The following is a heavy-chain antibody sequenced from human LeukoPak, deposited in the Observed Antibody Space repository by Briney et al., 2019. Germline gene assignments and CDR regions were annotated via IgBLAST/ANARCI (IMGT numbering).Heavy chain of an antibody. CDR1: GGSISSFY. CDR2: IYYSGIT. V-gene: IGHV4-59*12. Sequence: PSETLSLTCTVSGGSISSFYWSWIRQPPGKGLEWIGYIYYSGITNYNPSLKSRVTISVDTSKNQFSLKLSSVTAADTAVYYCARCGGDGFDIWGQGTMVTVSS. D-gene: IGHD5-24*01. J-gene: IGHJ3*02. CDR3: ARCGGDGFDI.